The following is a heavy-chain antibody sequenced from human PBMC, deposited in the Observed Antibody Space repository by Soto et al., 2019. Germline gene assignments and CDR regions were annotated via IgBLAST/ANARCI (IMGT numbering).Heavy chain of an antibody. V-gene: IGHV1-3*01. CDR3: VSQAIFGAAF. D-gene: IGHD3-10*02. CDR2: INAGNGHT. CDR1: GYTFTNLA. Sequence: QVHLVQSGAGVQRPGASVKVSCKASGYTFTNLAIHWVRQAPGQGLEWMGWINAGNGHTKDSQSFQDRVTITSDTSASSAYMELSSLRSEYTAVYYSVSQAIFGAAFWGQGTLVTVSS. J-gene: IGHJ4*02.